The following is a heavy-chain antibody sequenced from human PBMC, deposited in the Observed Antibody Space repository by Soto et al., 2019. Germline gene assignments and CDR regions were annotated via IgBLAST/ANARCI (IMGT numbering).Heavy chain of an antibody. Sequence: EVQLVESGGGLVQPGGSLRLSCSASGFTFSNYWMTWVRQAPGKGLEWVANINQDGSEKNYLDSVKGRFTVSRDNAKNSLYLQMNRLRAEDTAIYYCARVPSPYFDSWGQGTLVTVSS. CDR2: INQDGSEK. CDR1: GFTFSNYW. J-gene: IGHJ4*02. V-gene: IGHV3-7*01. CDR3: ARVPSPYFDS.